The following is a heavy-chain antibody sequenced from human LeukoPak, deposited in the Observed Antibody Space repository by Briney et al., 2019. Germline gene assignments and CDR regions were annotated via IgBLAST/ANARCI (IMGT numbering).Heavy chain of an antibody. CDR3: ATAPLKYCSGGSCADYFDY. Sequence: ASVKVSCKVSGYTLTELSMHWVRQAPGKGLEWMGGFDPEDGETIYAQKFQGRVTMTEDTSTDTAYMELSSLRSEDTAVYYCATAPLKYCSGGSCADYFDYRGQGTLVTVSS. D-gene: IGHD2-15*01. CDR2: FDPEDGET. CDR1: GYTLTELS. J-gene: IGHJ4*02. V-gene: IGHV1-24*01.